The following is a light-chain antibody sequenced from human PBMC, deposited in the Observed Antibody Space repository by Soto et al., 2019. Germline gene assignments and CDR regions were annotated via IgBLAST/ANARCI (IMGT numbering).Light chain of an antibody. CDR2: KAS. V-gene: IGKV1-5*03. CDR1: QTISTW. Sequence: DIQMTQSPSTLSASVGDRVTVTCRSGQTISTWLAWYQQKPGKAPKLLIYKASTLKSGVPSRFSGSGSGTEFTLTISSLQRDDFATYYCQHYNSYSEAFGQGTKVDNK. J-gene: IGKJ1*01. CDR3: QHYNSYSEA.